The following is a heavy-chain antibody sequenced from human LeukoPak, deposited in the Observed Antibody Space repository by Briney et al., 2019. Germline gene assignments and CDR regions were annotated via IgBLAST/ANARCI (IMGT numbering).Heavy chain of an antibody. J-gene: IGHJ4*02. CDR3: ARDLYSGSYNAPDY. CDR2: INPNSGGT. D-gene: IGHD1-26*01. Sequence: ASVKVSCKASGYTFTGYYMHWVRQAPGQGLEWMGRINPNSGGTNYAQKFQGRVTMTRDTSISTAYMELRSLRSDDTAVYYCARDLYSGSYNAPDYWGQGTLVTVSS. CDR1: GYTFTGYY. V-gene: IGHV1-2*06.